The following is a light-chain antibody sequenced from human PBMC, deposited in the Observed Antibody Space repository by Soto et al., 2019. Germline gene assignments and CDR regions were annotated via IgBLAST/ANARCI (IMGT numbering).Light chain of an antibody. CDR3: MQALETPFT. Sequence: DIVMTQSPLSLPVTPGEPASISCRSSQIHLHSNGYSYLDWYLQKPGQSPQLLIYLGSNRASGVPDRFSGSGSGSDFTLKISRVEAEDVGFYYCMQALETPFTFGPGTKVDIK. CDR1: QIHLHSNGYSY. V-gene: IGKV2-28*01. J-gene: IGKJ3*01. CDR2: LGS.